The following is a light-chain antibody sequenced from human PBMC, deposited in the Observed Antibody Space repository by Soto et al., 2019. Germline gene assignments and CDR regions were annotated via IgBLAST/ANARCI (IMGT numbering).Light chain of an antibody. CDR2: KAS. CDR1: QSISSW. V-gene: IGKV1-5*03. J-gene: IGKJ5*01. CDR3: QQTNSFPIT. Sequence: DIHMTQSPSTLSASVGDRVTITCRASQSISSWLAWYQQKPGKAPKLLIYKASTLESGVPSNFSGSGSGTEFTLTISSLQPDDFATYYCQQTNSFPITFGQGTRLEIK.